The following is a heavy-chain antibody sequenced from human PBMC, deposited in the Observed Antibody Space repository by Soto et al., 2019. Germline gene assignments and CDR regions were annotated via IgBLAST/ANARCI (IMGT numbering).Heavy chain of an antibody. D-gene: IGHD2-2*01. Sequence: LRLSCAASGFTFSSYAMHWVRQPPGKGLEWVXVISYDGSNEYYADSVKGRFTISRDNSKNTLYLQMNSLRAEDTAVYYCARDSEIVVVPAARKPDYYYYYGMDVWGQGTTVTVSS. CDR1: GFTFSSYA. CDR2: ISYDGSNE. V-gene: IGHV3-30-3*01. CDR3: ARDSEIVVVPAARKPDYYYYYGMDV. J-gene: IGHJ6*02.